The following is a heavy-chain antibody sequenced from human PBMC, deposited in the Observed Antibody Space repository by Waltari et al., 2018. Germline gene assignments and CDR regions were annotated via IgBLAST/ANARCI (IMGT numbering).Heavy chain of an antibody. D-gene: IGHD6-13*01. V-gene: IGHV1-69*05. Sequence: QVQLVQSWAEVKKPGSSVKVSRKASVRTFSSYAITWVRQAPGQGLEWMGGIIPIFGTANYAQKFQGRVTITTDESTSTAYMELSSLRSEDTAVYYCARSSSSWEYYYYYYGMDVWGQGTTVTVSS. CDR3: ARSSSSWEYYYYYYGMDV. CDR1: VRTFSSYA. J-gene: IGHJ6*02. CDR2: IIPIFGTA.